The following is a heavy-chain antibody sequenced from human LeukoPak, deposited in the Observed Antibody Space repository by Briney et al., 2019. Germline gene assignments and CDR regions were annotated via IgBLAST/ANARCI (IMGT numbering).Heavy chain of an antibody. J-gene: IGHJ4*02. D-gene: IGHD3-10*01. CDR1: GGSISSGSYY. Sequence: SETLSLTCTVSGGSISSGSYYWSWIRQPAGKGLEWIGRIYTRGSTNYNPSLKSRVTISVDTSKNQFSLKLSSVTAADTAVYYCARVALMVRGGLDYWGQGTLVTVSS. CDR2: IYTRGST. CDR3: ARVALMVRGGLDY. V-gene: IGHV4-61*02.